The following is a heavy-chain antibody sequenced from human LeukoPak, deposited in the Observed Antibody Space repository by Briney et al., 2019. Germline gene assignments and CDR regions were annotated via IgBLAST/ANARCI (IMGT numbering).Heavy chain of an antibody. Sequence: SETLSLTCAVYGGSFSSSSYYWGWIRQPPGKGLEWIGSIYYSGSTYYNPSLKSRVTISVDTSKNQFSLKLSSVTAADTAVYYCARHLGSGWLYFDYWGQGTLVTVSS. J-gene: IGHJ4*02. D-gene: IGHD6-19*01. CDR2: IYYSGST. CDR3: ARHLGSGWLYFDY. V-gene: IGHV4-39*01. CDR1: GGSFSSSSYY.